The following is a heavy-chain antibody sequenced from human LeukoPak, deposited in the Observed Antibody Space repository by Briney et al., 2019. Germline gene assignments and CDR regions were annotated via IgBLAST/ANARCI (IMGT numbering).Heavy chain of an antibody. CDR3: AKSQTTVDTAMEIFDY. D-gene: IGHD5-18*01. CDR1: GFTFSSYS. J-gene: IGHJ4*02. V-gene: IGHV3-23*01. CDR2: ISGSGGST. Sequence: QTGGSLRLSCAASGFTFSSYSMNWVRQAPGRGLEWVSAISGSGGSTYYADSVKGRFTISRDNSKNTLYLQMNSLRAEDTAVYYCAKSQTTVDTAMEIFDYWGQGTLVTVSS.